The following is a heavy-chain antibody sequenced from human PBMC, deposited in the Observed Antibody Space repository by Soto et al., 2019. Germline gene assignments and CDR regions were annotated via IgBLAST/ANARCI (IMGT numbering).Heavy chain of an antibody. CDR1: AFTFSSYA. Sequence: EVQLLESGGGLVQQGGSLRLSCAASAFTFSSYAMSWVRQTPRKGLEWVSSISGSGDSTFYADSVKGRFTISRDNSKTTLYLEMSGLRAEDTAIYFCAKDGRIHLYSPPFDYWGQGALVSVTS. V-gene: IGHV3-23*01. CDR3: AKDGRIHLYSPPFDY. CDR2: ISGSGDST. D-gene: IGHD5-18*01. J-gene: IGHJ4*02.